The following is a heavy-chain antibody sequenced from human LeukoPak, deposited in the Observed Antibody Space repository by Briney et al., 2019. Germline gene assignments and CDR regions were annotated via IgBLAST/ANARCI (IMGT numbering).Heavy chain of an antibody. CDR3: AKDLYGGKTDY. D-gene: IGHD4-23*01. V-gene: IGHV3-48*01. CDR2: INHNGEMI. Sequence: GGSLRLSCAASGFTFSNYVMSWVRQAPGKGLEWVSYINHNGEMIFYPDFVKGRFTISRDSAKNSLYLQMNSLRAEDTAVYYCAKDLYGGKTDYWGQGTLVTVSS. J-gene: IGHJ4*02. CDR1: GFTFSNYV.